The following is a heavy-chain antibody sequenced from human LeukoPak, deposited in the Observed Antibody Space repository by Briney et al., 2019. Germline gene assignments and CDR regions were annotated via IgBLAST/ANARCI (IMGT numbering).Heavy chain of an antibody. CDR2: INHSGST. J-gene: IGHJ5*02. CDR3: ARGRRSSSYPYWFDP. Sequence: SETLSLTCAVYGGSFSGYYWSWIRQPPGKGLEWIGEINHSGSTNYNTSLKSRVTISVDTSKNQFSLKLSSVTAADTAVYYCARGRRSSSYPYWFDPWGQGTLVTVSS. CDR1: GGSFSGYY. D-gene: IGHD6-6*01. V-gene: IGHV4-34*01.